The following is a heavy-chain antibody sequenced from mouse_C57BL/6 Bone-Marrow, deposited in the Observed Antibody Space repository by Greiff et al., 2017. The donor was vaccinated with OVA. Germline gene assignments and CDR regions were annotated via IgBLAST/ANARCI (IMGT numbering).Heavy chain of an antibody. CDR1: GYTFTSYG. J-gene: IGHJ2*01. CDR3: ARAPYYGSNFDY. V-gene: IGHV1-81*01. Sequence: QVQLQQSGAELARPGASVKLSCKASGYTFTSYGISWVKQRTGQGLEWIGEIYPRSGNTYYNEKFKGKATLTADKSSSTAYMELRSLTSEDSAVYFCARAPYYGSNFDYWGQGTTLTVSS. D-gene: IGHD1-1*01. CDR2: IYPRSGNT.